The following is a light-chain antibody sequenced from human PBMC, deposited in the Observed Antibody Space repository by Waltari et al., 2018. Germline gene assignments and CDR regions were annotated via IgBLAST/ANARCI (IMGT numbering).Light chain of an antibody. CDR1: SSNIGSTV. Sequence: QSVLTQPPSASGTLGQRVTISCSGSSSNIGSTVLSRYQQVPGTAPRLIIHSTHQRPSGVPDRFSGSKSGTSASLAISGLQAADEADYYCSAWDDSLNGPVVFGGGTKVTVL. CDR3: SAWDDSLNGPVV. V-gene: IGLV1-44*01. J-gene: IGLJ2*01. CDR2: STH.